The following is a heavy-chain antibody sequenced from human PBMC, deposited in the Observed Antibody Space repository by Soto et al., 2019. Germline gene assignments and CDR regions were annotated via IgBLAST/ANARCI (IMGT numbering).Heavy chain of an antibody. V-gene: IGHV1-69*01. Sequence: QVQLVQSGAEVKKPASSLKVSCKASGGSFSSYAVSWVRQAPGQGLEWMGGIVPIFGAANYAQKFQGRVTITADEATSTGYMELSSLRSEDTAVYYCARDIKGVYNYQYYYYSMDVWFQGTTVIGSS. D-gene: IGHD5-12*01. J-gene: IGHJ6*02. CDR1: GGSFSSYA. CDR2: IVPIFGAA. CDR3: ARDIKGVYNYQYYYYSMDV.